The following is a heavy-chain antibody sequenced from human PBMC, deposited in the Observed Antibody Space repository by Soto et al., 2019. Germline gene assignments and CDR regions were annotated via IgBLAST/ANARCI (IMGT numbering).Heavy chain of an antibody. CDR1: GFTFSGSA. V-gene: IGHV3-73*02. Sequence: EVQLVESGGGLVQPGGSLKLSCAASGFTFSGSAMHWVRQASGKGLEWVGRIRSKANSYATAYAASVKGRFTISRDDSKNTAYLQMNSLKTEDTAVYYCARGGYRVEQLARAIDYWGQGTLVTVSS. CDR2: IRSKANSYAT. J-gene: IGHJ4*02. CDR3: ARGGYRVEQLARAIDY. D-gene: IGHD6-6*01.